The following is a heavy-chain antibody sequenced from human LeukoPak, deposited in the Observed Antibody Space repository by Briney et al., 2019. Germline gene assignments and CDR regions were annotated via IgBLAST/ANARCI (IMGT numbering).Heavy chain of an antibody. J-gene: IGHJ3*01. CDR1: GDSISRFY. D-gene: IGHD6-19*01. CDR2: YTGDT. Sequence: PSETLSLTCSVSGDSISRFYWSWVRPPPGKGLEWIGYTGDTNYNPSLKSRVTISLDASKSQFSLKLSSVTAADTAMYYCARVNIAVAGDASDVWGRGTMVTVSS. CDR3: ARVNIAVAGDASDV. V-gene: IGHV4-59*01.